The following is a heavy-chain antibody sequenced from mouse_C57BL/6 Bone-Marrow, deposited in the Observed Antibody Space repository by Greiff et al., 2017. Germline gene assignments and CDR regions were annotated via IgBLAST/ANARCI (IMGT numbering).Heavy chain of an antibody. J-gene: IGHJ4*01. CDR2: IDPSDSYT. CDR3: ARGRSPPPPRGARDY. CDR1: GYTFTSYW. Sequence: VQLQQSGAELVRPGTSVKLSCKASGYTFTSYWMHWVKQRPGQGLEWIGVIDPSDSYTNYNQKFKGKATLTVDTSSSTAYMQLSSLTSEDSAVYYCARGRSPPPPRGARDYWGQGTAVTVSS. V-gene: IGHV1-59*01.